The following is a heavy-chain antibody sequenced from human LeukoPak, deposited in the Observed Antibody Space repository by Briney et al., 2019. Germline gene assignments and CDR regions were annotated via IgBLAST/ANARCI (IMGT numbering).Heavy chain of an antibody. Sequence: GRSLRLSCAASGFTFSSYAMHWVRQAPGKGLEWVAFIWYDGSNKDYTDSVKGRFTISRDNSKNTVDLLMNSLRAEDTAIYYCARDVPYYYDSSGYYSPFDCWGQGTLVTVSS. J-gene: IGHJ4*02. D-gene: IGHD3-22*01. CDR2: IWYDGSNK. CDR1: GFTFSSYA. V-gene: IGHV3-33*01. CDR3: ARDVPYYYDSSGYYSPFDC.